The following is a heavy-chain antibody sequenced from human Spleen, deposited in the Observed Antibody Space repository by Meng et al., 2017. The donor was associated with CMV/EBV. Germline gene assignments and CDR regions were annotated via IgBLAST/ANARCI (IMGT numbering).Heavy chain of an antibody. CDR2: IHYSGST. V-gene: IGHV4-39*02. D-gene: IGHD3-16*02. J-gene: IGHJ6*02. Sequence: SETLSLTCTVSGGSISSTSFFWGWIRQPPGKGLEWIGNIHYSGSTYYNPSLKSRVTISVDTSKNHFSLKLSSVTAADTAVYYCARGSVIYGMDVWGQGTTVTVSS. CDR1: GGSISSTSFF. CDR3: ARGSVIYGMDV.